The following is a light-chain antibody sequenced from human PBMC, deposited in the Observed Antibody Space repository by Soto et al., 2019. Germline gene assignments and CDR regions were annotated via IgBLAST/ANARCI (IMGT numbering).Light chain of an antibody. CDR1: QSVSSY. CDR3: QPRSNWPWT. Sequence: EIVFTQSPATLSLSPGERYTLSCRASQSVSSYLAWYQQKPGQAPRLLIYDASNRATGIPARFSGSGSGTDFTLTISSLEPEDFAVYYCQPRSNWPWTVGPETQVDIK. J-gene: IGKJ1*01. V-gene: IGKV3-11*01. CDR2: DAS.